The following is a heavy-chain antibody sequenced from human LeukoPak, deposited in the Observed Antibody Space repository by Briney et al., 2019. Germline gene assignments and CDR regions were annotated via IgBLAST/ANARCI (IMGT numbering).Heavy chain of an antibody. D-gene: IGHD1-26*01. CDR1: GFTFTSYA. V-gene: IGHV3-23*01. J-gene: IGHJ4*02. CDR2: ISGRGGST. Sequence: GRSLRLSCAASGFTFTSYAMSWVRQAPGKGLEWVSAISGRGGSTYYADSVKGRFTISRDNSKNTLYLQMNSLRGEDTAVYYCARGEPRGGSVGATGSYWGQGTLVTVSS. CDR3: ARGEPRGGSVGATGSY.